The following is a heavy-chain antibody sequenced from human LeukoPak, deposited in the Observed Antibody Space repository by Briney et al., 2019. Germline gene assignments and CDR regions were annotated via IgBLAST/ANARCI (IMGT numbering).Heavy chain of an antibody. CDR3: VRDLDWGAFDV. CDR2: ISPSGDIT. Sequence: GGTLSLSCVASGFRFSTHGMNWVRQAPGKGLEWVSGISPSGDITYYGDSVMGRFTISRDNRKSTVSLQMNSLRAEDTALYYCVRDLDWGAFDVWGQGTMVTVSS. V-gene: IGHV3-23*01. CDR1: GFRFSTHG. D-gene: IGHD3/OR15-3a*01. J-gene: IGHJ3*01.